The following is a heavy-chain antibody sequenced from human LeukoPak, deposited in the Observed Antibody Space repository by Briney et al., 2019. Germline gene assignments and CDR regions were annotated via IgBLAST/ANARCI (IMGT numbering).Heavy chain of an antibody. J-gene: IGHJ3*02. CDR2: ISSSGSTI. V-gene: IGHV3-11*01. CDR1: GFTFSDYY. D-gene: IGHD1-26*01. CDR3: ARRRGWELRGDDAFDI. Sequence: GGSLRLSCAASGFTFSDYYMSWIRQAPGKGLEWVSYISSSGSTIYYADSVKGRFTISRDNAKNSLYLQMNSLRAEDTAVYYCARRRGWELRGDDAFDIWGQGTMVTVSS.